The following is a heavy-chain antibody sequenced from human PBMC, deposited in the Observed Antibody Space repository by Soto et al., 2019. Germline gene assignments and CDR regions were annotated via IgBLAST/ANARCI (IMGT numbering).Heavy chain of an antibody. V-gene: IGHV3-48*02. D-gene: IGHD6-13*01. CDR2: ISGSSDTI. CDR1: GFTLSSYN. J-gene: IGHJ6*02. CDR3: ARDHGGSTWFVGIYYFGVDV. Sequence: EVQLVESGGGLVQPGGSLRLSCAASGFTLSSYNMNWVRQAPGKGLEWVSYISGSSDTIYYADSVKGRFTISRDNAKNSLYLQMDSLRDEDTAVYYCARDHGGSTWFVGIYYFGVDVWGQGTTVTVSS.